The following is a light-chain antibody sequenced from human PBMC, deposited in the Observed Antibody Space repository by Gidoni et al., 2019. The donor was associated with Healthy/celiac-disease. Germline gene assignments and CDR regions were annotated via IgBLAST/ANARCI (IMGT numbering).Light chain of an antibody. J-gene: IGKJ1*01. V-gene: IGKV3-20*01. CDR3: HQYGSSPRA. Sequence: EIVLTHSTGTLSLSPGERATLSCRASQSVSSSYLAWYQQKPGQAPRLLIYGASSRATGIPDRFSGSGSGTDFTLTISRLEPEDFAVYYCHQYGSSPRAFGQGTKVEIK. CDR1: QSVSSSY. CDR2: GAS.